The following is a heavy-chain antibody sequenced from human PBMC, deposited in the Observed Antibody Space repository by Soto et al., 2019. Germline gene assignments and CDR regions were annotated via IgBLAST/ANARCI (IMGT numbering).Heavy chain of an antibody. D-gene: IGHD5-12*01. CDR2: INPNSGGT. Sequence: ASVKVSCKASGYTFTGYYMHWVRQAPGQGLEWMGWINPNSGGTNYAQKFQGRVTMTRDTSISTAYMELSRLRSDDTAVYYCAGGTVDIVPTIWWYFDYWGQGTLVTVSS. V-gene: IGHV1-2*02. CDR3: AGGTVDIVPTIWWYFDY. CDR1: GYTFTGYY. J-gene: IGHJ4*02.